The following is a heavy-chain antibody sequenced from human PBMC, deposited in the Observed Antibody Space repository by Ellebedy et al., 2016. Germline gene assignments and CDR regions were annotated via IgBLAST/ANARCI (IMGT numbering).Heavy chain of an antibody. Sequence: SQTLSLTCAVYGGSFSGYYWSWIRQPPGKGLEWIGEINHSGSTNYNPSLKSRVTISVDTSKNQFSLKLSSVTAADTAVYYCATGRYYYDSSGYSDAFDIWGQGTMVTVSS. CDR2: INHSGST. D-gene: IGHD3-22*01. J-gene: IGHJ3*02. CDR1: GGSFSGYY. V-gene: IGHV4-34*01. CDR3: ATGRYYYDSSGYSDAFDI.